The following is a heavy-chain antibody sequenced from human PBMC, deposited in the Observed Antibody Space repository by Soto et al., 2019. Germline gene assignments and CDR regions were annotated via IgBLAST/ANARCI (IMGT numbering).Heavy chain of an antibody. D-gene: IGHD4-17*01. CDR1: GFTFSTYA. CDR3: AKDLYGDYGGVDY. Sequence: EVQLLDFGGGLVQPGGSLRLSCAASGFTFSTYAMSWVRQAPGKGLEWVSTITGSGSSTYYADSVKGRFTISRDNSKNTLSLQMNSLRAEDTAVYYCAKDLYGDYGGVDYWGQGTLVTVSS. J-gene: IGHJ4*02. V-gene: IGHV3-23*01. CDR2: ITGSGSST.